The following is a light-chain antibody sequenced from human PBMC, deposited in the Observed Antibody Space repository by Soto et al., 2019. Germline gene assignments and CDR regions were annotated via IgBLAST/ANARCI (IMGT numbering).Light chain of an antibody. J-gene: IGKJ1*01. CDR3: MQSLHPPQT. Sequence: DTVMSQSPLSLPVTPGEPASISCRSSQSLLHSNGYTYLDWYLQKPGQSPQLLISLGSNRASVVADRFSGSGSGTDFTLKISRVEAEDVGVYYCMQSLHPPQTFGQGTKVEIK. CDR1: QSLLHSNGYTY. CDR2: LGS. V-gene: IGKV2-28*01.